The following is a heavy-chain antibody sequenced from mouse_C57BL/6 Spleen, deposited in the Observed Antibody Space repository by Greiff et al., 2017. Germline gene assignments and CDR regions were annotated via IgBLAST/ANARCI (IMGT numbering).Heavy chain of an antibody. Sequence: QVQLQQPGAELVRPGSSVKLSCKASGYTFTSYWMDWVQQRPGQGLEWIGNIYPSDSETHYNQKFKDKATLTVDKSSSTAYMQLSSLTSEASAVYYCARYSGYFDYWGQGTTLTVSS. CDR1: GYTFTSYW. J-gene: IGHJ2*01. CDR2: IYPSDSET. V-gene: IGHV1-61*01. CDR3: ARYSGYFDY.